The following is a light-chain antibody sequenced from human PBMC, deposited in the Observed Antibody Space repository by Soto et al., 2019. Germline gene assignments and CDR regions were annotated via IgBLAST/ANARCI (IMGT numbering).Light chain of an antibody. CDR3: QQYDNLP. J-gene: IGKJ3*01. V-gene: IGKV1-33*01. CDR1: QDISNY. CDR2: DAS. Sequence: DIQMTKSPSSLSASVGDRVTITCQASQDISNYLNWYQQKPGKAPKLLIYDASNLETGVPSRFSGSGSGTDFTFTISSLQPEDIATYYCQQYDNLPFGPGTKVDIK.